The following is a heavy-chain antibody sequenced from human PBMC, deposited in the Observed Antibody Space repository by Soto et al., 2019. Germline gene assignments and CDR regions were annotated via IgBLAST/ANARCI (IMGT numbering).Heavy chain of an antibody. J-gene: IGHJ4*02. CDR1: GFTFSSYG. V-gene: IGHV3-33*01. Sequence: QVQLVESGGGVVQPGRSLRLSCAASGFTFSSYGMHWVRQAPGKGLEWVAVIWYDGSNKYYADSVKGRFTISRDNSKNKLYLQMNSLRAEDTAVYYCEREVGAIGVFDYWGQGTMVTVSS. CDR3: EREVGAIGVFDY. CDR2: IWYDGSNK. D-gene: IGHD1-26*01.